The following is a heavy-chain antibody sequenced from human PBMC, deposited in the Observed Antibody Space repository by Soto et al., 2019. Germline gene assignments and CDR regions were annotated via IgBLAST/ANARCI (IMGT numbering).Heavy chain of an antibody. J-gene: IGHJ3*01. CDR1: GLTFSNYG. V-gene: IGHV3-33*01. CDR3: EGRDDPFHV. Sequence: QVQLVESGGGVVQPERSLRLSCVATGLTFSNYGIHWVRQAPGRGLGWVAVIWHDGSQKYSADSVRGRITISRDNSKNTVYLQMTSRSAEDTAVYYCEGRDDPFHVWGQGTMVTVSS. CDR2: IWHDGSQK.